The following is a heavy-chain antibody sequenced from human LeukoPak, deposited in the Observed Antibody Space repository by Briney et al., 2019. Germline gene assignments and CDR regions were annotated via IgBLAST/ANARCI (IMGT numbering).Heavy chain of an antibody. CDR1: GYTFTGYY. J-gene: IGHJ4*02. Sequence: ASVKVSCKASGYTFTGYYMHWVRQAPGQGLEWMGRINPNSGGTNYAQKFQGRVTMTTDTSTSTAYMELRSLRSDDTAVYYCARDPLVGATDYWGQGTLVTVSS. D-gene: IGHD1-26*01. CDR3: ARDPLVGATDY. V-gene: IGHV1-2*06. CDR2: INPNSGGT.